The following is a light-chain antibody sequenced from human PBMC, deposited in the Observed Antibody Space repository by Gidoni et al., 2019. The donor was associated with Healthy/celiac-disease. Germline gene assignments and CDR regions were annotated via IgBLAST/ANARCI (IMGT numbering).Light chain of an antibody. V-gene: IGKV3D-11*02. CDR1: QSVSSY. Sequence: EIVLTQSPATLSLSPRERATLSCRASQSVSSYLAWYQQKPGQAPRLLIYDASNRATGIPARFSGSGPGTDFTLTISSLEPEDFAVYYCQQRSNWPFTFXGXTKVEIK. J-gene: IGKJ4*01. CDR3: QQRSNWPFT. CDR2: DAS.